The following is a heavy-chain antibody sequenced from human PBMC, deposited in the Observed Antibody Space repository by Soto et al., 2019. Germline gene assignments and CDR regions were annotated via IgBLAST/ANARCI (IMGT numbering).Heavy chain of an antibody. CDR1: GGSIISADSY. D-gene: IGHD3-9*01. CDR3: ERDFERSAIAP. Sequence: SETLSLTCAVSGGSIISADSYCFWILKHPGKGLEWIGYIAYSRDNYYNPSLRSRVTISADKSENKFSLKLQSVTAADTAVYFCERDFERSAIAPWGQANSATVS. V-gene: IGHV4-31*11. J-gene: IGHJ5*02. CDR2: IAYSRDN.